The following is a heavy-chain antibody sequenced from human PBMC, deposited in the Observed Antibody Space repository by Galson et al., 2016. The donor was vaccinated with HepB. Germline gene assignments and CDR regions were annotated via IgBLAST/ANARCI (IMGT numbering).Heavy chain of an antibody. Sequence: ETLSLSCTVSGGSMSTYYWSWIRQPPGKGLEWIWYIYHSGSTNCNPSLKSRVTITVDTSKNQFSLKLRSATAADTAVYFCARSAVDYDISAGYYRPLAMDVWGQGTTVTVS. CDR2: IYHSGST. CDR3: ARSAVDYDISAGYYRPLAMDV. D-gene: IGHD3-9*01. CDR1: GGSMSTYY. J-gene: IGHJ6*02. V-gene: IGHV4-59*01.